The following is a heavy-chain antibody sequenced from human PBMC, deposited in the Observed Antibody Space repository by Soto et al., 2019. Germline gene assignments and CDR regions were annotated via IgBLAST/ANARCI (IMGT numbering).Heavy chain of an antibody. CDR2: ISAYNGNT. CDR3: ARDTGRQADAFDI. J-gene: IGHJ3*02. CDR1: GYTFTSNG. Sequence: VASVKVSCKASGYTFTSNGISWVRQAPGQGLEWMAWISAYNGNTNYAQKFQDRVTMTTDTSTSTALMELRSLRSDDTAVYYCARDTGRQADAFDIWGQGTMVTVSS. D-gene: IGHD4-4*01. V-gene: IGHV1-18*01.